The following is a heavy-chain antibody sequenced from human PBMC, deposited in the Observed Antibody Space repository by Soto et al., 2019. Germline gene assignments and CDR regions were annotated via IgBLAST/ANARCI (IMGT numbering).Heavy chain of an antibody. V-gene: IGHV3-11*01. CDR2: VSGSGSSK. CDR1: GFTVSDYW. CDR3: AKDSISDRETFNFDS. D-gene: IGHD1-26*01. J-gene: IGHJ4*02. Sequence: GSLRLSCAASGFTVSDYWMHWVRQAPGKGLEWVSYVSGSGSSKYYADSVRGRFIISRDDAKNTVYLQMNSLRAEDTAFYYCAKDSISDRETFNFDSWGQGTLVTAPQ.